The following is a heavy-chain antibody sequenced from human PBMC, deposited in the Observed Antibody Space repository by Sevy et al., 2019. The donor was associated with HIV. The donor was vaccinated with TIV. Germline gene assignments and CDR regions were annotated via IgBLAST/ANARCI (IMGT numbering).Heavy chain of an antibody. V-gene: IGHV3-48*02. CDR3: ARGLYVSRILDAFDI. Sequence: GGSLRLSCAASGFTFSSYSMNWVRQAPGNGLEWVSYISSSSGTIYYADSVKGRFTISRDNAKNSLYLQMNSLRDEDTAVYYCARGLYVSRILDAFDISGQGTVVTVSS. D-gene: IGHD3-22*01. CDR1: GFTFSSYS. J-gene: IGHJ3*02. CDR2: ISSSSGTI.